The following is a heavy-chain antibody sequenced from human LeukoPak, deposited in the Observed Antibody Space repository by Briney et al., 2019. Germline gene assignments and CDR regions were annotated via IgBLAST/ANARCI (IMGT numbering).Heavy chain of an antibody. CDR1: GGSFSGYY. CDR3: ARRGGYSGYGPFDY. J-gene: IGHJ4*02. V-gene: IGHV4-39*01. Sequence: PSETLSLTCAVYGGSFSGYYGGWIRQPPGKGLEWIGSIYYSGSTYYNPSLKSRVTISVDTSKNQFSLKLSSVTAADTAVYYCARRGGYSGYGPFDYWGQGTLVTVSS. CDR2: IYYSGST. D-gene: IGHD5-12*01.